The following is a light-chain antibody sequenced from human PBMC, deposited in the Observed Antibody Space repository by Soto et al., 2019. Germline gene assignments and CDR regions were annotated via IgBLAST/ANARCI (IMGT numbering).Light chain of an antibody. J-gene: IGKJ1*01. CDR1: QSVNSN. Sequence: EIVMTHSPATLSVSPGERATLSCRASQSVNSNLAWYQQKPGQAPRLLIYGASTRATGVPARFSGSGSGTEFTLTISSLQSEDFAVSFCQQYNNWPTFGQGTKVEIK. V-gene: IGKV3-15*01. CDR3: QQYNNWPT. CDR2: GAS.